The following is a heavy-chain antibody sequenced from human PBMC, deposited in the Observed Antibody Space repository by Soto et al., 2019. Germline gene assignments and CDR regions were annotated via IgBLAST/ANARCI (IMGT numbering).Heavy chain of an antibody. D-gene: IGHD3-10*01. Sequence: ASVKVSCKASGYTFTSYGISWVRQAPGQGLEWMGWISAYNGNTNYAQKLQGRVTMTTDTSTSTAYMELRSLRSDDTAVYYCARRTTMVRGPHYGMDVWGQGTTVTVSS. J-gene: IGHJ6*02. CDR3: ARRTTMVRGPHYGMDV. V-gene: IGHV1-18*01. CDR2: ISAYNGNT. CDR1: GYTFTSYG.